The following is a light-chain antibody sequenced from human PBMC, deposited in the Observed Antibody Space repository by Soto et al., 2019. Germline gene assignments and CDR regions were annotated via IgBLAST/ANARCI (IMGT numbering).Light chain of an antibody. V-gene: IGKV3-20*01. CDR3: QQYGISPPFT. Sequence: EIVLTQSPGILSLSPGERATLSCRASQSVSSNFLAWYQQKPGQAPRLLMYGASNRATGIPDRFSGSGSETEFTLTINRLEPEDFAVYYCQQYGISPPFTFGPGTKVDIK. CDR2: GAS. J-gene: IGKJ3*01. CDR1: QSVSSNF.